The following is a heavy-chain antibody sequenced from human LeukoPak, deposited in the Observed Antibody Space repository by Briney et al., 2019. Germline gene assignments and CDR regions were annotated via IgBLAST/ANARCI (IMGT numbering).Heavy chain of an antibody. CDR1: GGTFSSYA. J-gene: IGHJ4*02. V-gene: IGHV1-69*05. D-gene: IGHD5-24*01. Sequence: SVKVSCKASGGTFSSYAISWVRQAPGQGLEWMGGIIPIFGTANYAQKFQGRVTVTTDESTSTAYMELSSLGSEDTAVYYCARGKITPAYYFDYWGQGTLVTASS. CDR3: ARGKITPAYYFDY. CDR2: IIPIFGTA.